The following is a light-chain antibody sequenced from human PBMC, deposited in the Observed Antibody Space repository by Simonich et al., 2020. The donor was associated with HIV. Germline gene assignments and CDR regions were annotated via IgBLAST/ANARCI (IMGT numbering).Light chain of an antibody. CDR1: QSVSSSY. J-gene: IGKJ2*01. Sequence: EIVLTQSPGTLSLSPGERATLSCRASQSVSSSYLAWYQQKPGQAHRLLIYGASSRATGIPDRFSGSGSGTDFTLTISRLEPEDFAVYYCHQYGSSLHTFGQGTKLEIK. CDR2: GAS. CDR3: HQYGSSLHT. V-gene: IGKV3-20*01.